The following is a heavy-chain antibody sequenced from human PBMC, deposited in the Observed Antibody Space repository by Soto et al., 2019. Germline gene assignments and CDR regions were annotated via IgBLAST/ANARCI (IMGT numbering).Heavy chain of an antibody. CDR2: ISAYNGNT. V-gene: IGHV1-18*01. CDR1: GYTFTSYG. CDR3: ARVTCSGGSCYSTVRENWFDP. D-gene: IGHD2-15*01. J-gene: IGHJ5*02. Sequence: ASVKVSCKASGYTFTSYGISWVRQAPGQGLEWMGWISAYNGNTNYAQKLQVRVTMTTDTSTSTAYMELRSLRSDDTAVYYCARVTCSGGSCYSTVRENWFDPWGQGTLVTVSS.